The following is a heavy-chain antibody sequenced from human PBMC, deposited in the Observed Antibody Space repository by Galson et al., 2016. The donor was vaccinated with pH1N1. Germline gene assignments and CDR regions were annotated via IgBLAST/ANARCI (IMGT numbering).Heavy chain of an antibody. V-gene: IGHV1-2*06. Sequence: SVKVSCKASEYTFIGYYIHWMRQAPGHGLAWMGRINPNNGDTHYAQNFQGRVTMTRDTSISTAYMELNSLRSDDTAVYDCAGVNTYDSSGYYPFDYWGQGTQVTVSA. CDR3: AGVNTYDSSGYYPFDY. CDR2: INPNNGDT. D-gene: IGHD3-22*01. CDR1: EYTFIGYY. J-gene: IGHJ4*02.